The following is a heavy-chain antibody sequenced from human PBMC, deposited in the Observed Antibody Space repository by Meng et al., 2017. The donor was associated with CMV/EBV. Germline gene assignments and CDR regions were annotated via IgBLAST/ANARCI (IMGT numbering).Heavy chain of an antibody. J-gene: IGHJ6*02. D-gene: IGHD4-11*01. CDR2: INPNSGGT. Sequence: ASVKVSCKASGYTFTGYYMHWVRQAPGQGLEWMGWINPNSGGTNYAQKFQGRVTMTRDTSISTAYMELSRLRSDDTAVYYCARVLQPHYYYYYGMDVWGQGTTVTVSS. CDR1: GYTFTGYY. CDR3: ARVLQPHYYYYYGMDV. V-gene: IGHV1-2*02.